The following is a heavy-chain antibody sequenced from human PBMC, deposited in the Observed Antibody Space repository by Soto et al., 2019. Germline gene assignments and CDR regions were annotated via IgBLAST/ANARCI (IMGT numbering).Heavy chain of an antibody. CDR1: GFTFSSYG. CDR2: IWYDGSNK. Sequence: GGSLRLSCAASGFTFSSYGMHLVRQAPGKGLEWVAFIWYDGSNKYYADSVKGRFTISRDNSKNTLYLQMNSLRAEDTAVYYCARETVTYYFDYWGQGTLVTVS. CDR3: ARETVTYYFDY. J-gene: IGHJ4*02. D-gene: IGHD2-21*02. V-gene: IGHV3-33*01.